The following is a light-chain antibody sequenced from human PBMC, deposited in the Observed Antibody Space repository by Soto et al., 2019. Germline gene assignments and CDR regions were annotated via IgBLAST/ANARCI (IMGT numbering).Light chain of an antibody. V-gene: IGLV1-40*01. CDR1: SSNIGAGYD. J-gene: IGLJ1*01. CDR3: QSYDSFYV. Sequence: QSALAQPPSVSGAPGQKVTISCTGSSSNIGAGYDLHWYQQLPGTAPKLLLYGNSNRPSGVPDRFSGSKSGTSASLAITGLQAEDEADYYCQSYDSFYVFGTGTKVTVL. CDR2: GNS.